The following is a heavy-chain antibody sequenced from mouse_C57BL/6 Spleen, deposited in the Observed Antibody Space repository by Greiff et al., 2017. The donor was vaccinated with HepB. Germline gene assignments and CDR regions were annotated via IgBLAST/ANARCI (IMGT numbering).Heavy chain of an antibody. CDR2: SRNKANDYTT. CDR1: GFTFSDFY. CDR3: ARDAAGRDYFDY. Sequence: EVQLVESGGGLVQSGRSLRLSCATSGFTFSDFYMEWVRQAPGKGLEWIAASRNKANDYTTEYSASVKGRFIVSRDTSQSILYLQMNALRAEDTDIYYCARDAAGRDYFDYWGQGTTLTVSS. J-gene: IGHJ2*01. V-gene: IGHV7-1*01.